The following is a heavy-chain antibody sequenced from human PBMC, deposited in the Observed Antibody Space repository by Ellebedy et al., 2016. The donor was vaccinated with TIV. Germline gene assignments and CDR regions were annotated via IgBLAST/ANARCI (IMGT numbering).Heavy chain of an antibody. Sequence: GESLKISCKGSGYSFTTYWIGWVRQMPGKGLEWMGIIYPDDSDTRYSPSFQGQVTISADKSISTAYLQWSSLKASDTAMYYCARGHRRYYDFWSGYANDVRYGMDVWGQGTTVTVSS. V-gene: IGHV5-51*01. CDR2: IYPDDSDT. D-gene: IGHD3-3*01. J-gene: IGHJ6*02. CDR1: GYSFTTYW. CDR3: ARGHRRYYDFWSGYANDVRYGMDV.